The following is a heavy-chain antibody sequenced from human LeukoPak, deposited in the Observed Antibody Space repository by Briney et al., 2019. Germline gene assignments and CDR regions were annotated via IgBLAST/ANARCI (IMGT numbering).Heavy chain of an antibody. J-gene: IGHJ4*02. CDR1: GFTFSSYA. CDR3: ARANNSSWNF. D-gene: IGHD6-13*01. V-gene: IGHV3-7*01. CDR2: IKPDGSDK. Sequence: GGSLRLSCAASGFTFSSYAMSWVRQAPGKGLEWVANIKPDGSDKYYVDSVKGRFTISRDNAKNSLYLQMNSLRAEDTAVYYCARANNSSWNFWGQGTLVTVAS.